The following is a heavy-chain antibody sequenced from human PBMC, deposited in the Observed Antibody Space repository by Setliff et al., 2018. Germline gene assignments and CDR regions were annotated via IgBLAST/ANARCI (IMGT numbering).Heavy chain of an antibody. Sequence: PSETLSLTCTVSGASISSGSYYWSWIRQPAGKGLEWLGRIYTSGNTNYNPSLKSRVTVSLDTSKNQFSLKLTSMTAADTAVYYCARDQWVRSPPLYFSYSMDVWGQGTTVTVSS. V-gene: IGHV4-61*02. CDR2: IYTSGNT. J-gene: IGHJ6*02. CDR1: GASISSGSYY. D-gene: IGHD5-12*01. CDR3: ARDQWVRSPPLYFSYSMDV.